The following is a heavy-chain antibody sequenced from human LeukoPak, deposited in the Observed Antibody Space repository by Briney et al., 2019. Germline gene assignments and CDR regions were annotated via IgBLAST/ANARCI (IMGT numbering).Heavy chain of an antibody. CDR1: GSTFSNFV. CDR2: ISPNGDTT. CDR3: VKDLSDTWSFDF. V-gene: IGHV3-64D*06. J-gene: IGHJ4*02. Sequence: LGGSLRLSCSASGSTFSNFVMHWVRQAPGKGLEYVSSISPNGDTTAYADSVKGRFTISRDNSKSTLYLQMSSLRPGDTAVYYCVKDLSDTWSFDFWGQGALVTVSS.